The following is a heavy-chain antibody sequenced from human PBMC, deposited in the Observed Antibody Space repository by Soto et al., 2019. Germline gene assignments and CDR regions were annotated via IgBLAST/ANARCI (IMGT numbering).Heavy chain of an antibody. CDR1: GFTFSSYG. V-gene: IGHV3-30*18. CDR3: AKDRTVTTTLNYYYYYGMDV. D-gene: IGHD4-17*01. Sequence: GGSLRLSCAASGFTFSSYGMHWVRQAPGKGLEWVAVISYDGSNKYYADSVKGRFTISRDNSKNTLYLQMNSLRAEDTAVYYCAKDRTVTTTLNYYYYYGMDVWGQGTTITVSS. J-gene: IGHJ6*02. CDR2: ISYDGSNK.